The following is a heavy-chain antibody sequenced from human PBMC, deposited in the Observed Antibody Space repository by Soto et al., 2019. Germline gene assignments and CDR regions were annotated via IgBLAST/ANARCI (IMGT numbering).Heavy chain of an antibody. CDR3: ARESRAKYYYDSSGYYFDY. V-gene: IGHV1-18*04. D-gene: IGHD3-22*01. CDR1: CYTFTSYG. J-gene: IGHJ4*02. CDR2: ISAYNGNT. Sequence: ASVKVTCEASCYTFTSYGISWVRQAPVQGLEWMGWISAYNGNTNYAQKLQGRVTMTTDTSTSTAYMELRSLRSGDTAVYYCARESRAKYYYDSSGYYFDYWGQGTLVTVSS.